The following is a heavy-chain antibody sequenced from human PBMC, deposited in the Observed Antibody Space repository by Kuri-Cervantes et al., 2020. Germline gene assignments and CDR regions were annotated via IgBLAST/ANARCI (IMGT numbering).Heavy chain of an antibody. D-gene: IGHD2-21*01. CDR2: INPNSGGT. Sequence: ASVKVSCKASGYTFITYGISWFRQAPGRGLEWLGWINPNSGGTNYAQKFQGRVTMTRDTSISKAYMEMSRLGSDDTDVYYCARGGVVAPWGQGTLVTVSS. J-gene: IGHJ5*02. V-gene: IGHV1-2*02. CDR1: GYTFITYG. CDR3: ARGGVVAP.